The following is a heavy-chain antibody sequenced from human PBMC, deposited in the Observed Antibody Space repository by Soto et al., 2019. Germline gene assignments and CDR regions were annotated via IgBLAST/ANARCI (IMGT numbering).Heavy chain of an antibody. Sequence: GSLRLSCAASGFTFSTYGMSWVRQAPGRGLEWVSAISGSGGTTYYADSVKGRFTISRDNSNNMLYLQMNSLRAEDTAIYYCAKGPGYCSGGSCYSSYYYGMDVSGQGTKVTVSS. D-gene: IGHD2-15*01. CDR2: ISGSGGTT. J-gene: IGHJ6*02. V-gene: IGHV3-23*01. CDR3: AKGPGYCSGGSCYSSYYYGMDV. CDR1: GFTFSTYG.